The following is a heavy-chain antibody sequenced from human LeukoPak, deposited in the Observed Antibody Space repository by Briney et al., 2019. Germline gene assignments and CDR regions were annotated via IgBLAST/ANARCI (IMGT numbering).Heavy chain of an antibody. CDR2: IFSSGNT. V-gene: IGHV4-4*07. J-gene: IGHJ4*02. CDR3: AREGGGFDY. CDR1: GGSISSYS. Sequence: SETLSLTCSVSGGSISSYSWSWIRQPAGKGLDWIGRIFSSGNTKYDPSLKSRVIMSVDTSRNQFSLKVTSVTAADTAVYYCAREGGGFDYWGQGTLVTVSS. D-gene: IGHD3-16*01.